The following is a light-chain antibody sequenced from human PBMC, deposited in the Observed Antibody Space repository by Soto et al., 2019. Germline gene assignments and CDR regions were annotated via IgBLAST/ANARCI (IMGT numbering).Light chain of an antibody. CDR2: GAS. CDR1: QSISSNY. Sequence: EIVLTQSPGTLSLSPGERATLSCRASQSISSNYLAWFQQKPGQAPRLLIYGASSRATGIPDRFTGSGSGTDFILTISRLEPEDFAVYYCQQYGSSPGCTFGQGTKLEIK. CDR3: QQYGSSPGCT. J-gene: IGKJ2*02. V-gene: IGKV3-20*01.